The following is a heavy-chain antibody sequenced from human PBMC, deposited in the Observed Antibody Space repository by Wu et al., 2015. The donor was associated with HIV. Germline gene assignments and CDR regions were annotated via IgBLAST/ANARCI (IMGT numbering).Heavy chain of an antibody. CDR2: INPNSGAT. V-gene: IGHV1-2*02. CDR3: ARGDYANYDFXSAYPSY. D-gene: IGHD3-3*01. J-gene: IGHJ4*02. Sequence: QVQLVQSGAEVKKPGASVKVSCRTSGYTFTDEYINWVRQAPEQGLEWVGRINPNSGATNYAQKFGDRVTMTRDTSISTAYLDLSRLRSDDTAVYYCARGDYANYDFXSAYPSYWGQGTLVTVSS. CDR1: GYTFTDEY.